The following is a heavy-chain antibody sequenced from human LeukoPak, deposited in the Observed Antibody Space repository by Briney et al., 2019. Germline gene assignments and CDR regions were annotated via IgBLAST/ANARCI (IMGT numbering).Heavy chain of an antibody. J-gene: IGHJ4*02. CDR2: ITNSGATI. CDR1: GFTFSDYY. CDR3: AREGLLSSSWYYFDY. Sequence: PGGSLRLSCAASGFTFSDYYMGWIRQAPGKGLECVSYITNSGATIYYADSVKGRFTISRDNAKNSLNLQMNSLRAEDTAVYYCAREGLLSSSWYYFDYWGQGTLVTVSS. D-gene: IGHD6-13*01. V-gene: IGHV3-11*04.